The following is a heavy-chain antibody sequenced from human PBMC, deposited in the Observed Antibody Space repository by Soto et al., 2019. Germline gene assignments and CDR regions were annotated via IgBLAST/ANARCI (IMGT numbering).Heavy chain of an antibody. CDR2: IDNNGSYT. CDR1: GFTFSSYS. V-gene: IGHV3-21*06. CDR3: GSVFEH. D-gene: IGHD3-10*01. J-gene: IGHJ4*02. Sequence: GGSLRLSCAASGFTFSSYSMNWVRQAPGKGLKWVSCIDNNGSYTYYADSVKGRFTMSRDNAKNTVYLQMNSLRVDDTAVYYCGSVFEHWGQGIMVTVSS.